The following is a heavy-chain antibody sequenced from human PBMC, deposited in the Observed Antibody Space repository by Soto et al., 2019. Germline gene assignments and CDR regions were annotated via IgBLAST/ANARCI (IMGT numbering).Heavy chain of an antibody. CDR3: AKGREHTMFGVDTLFDY. V-gene: IGHV3-23*01. CDR1: GFRFSNYA. Sequence: EVQLLESGGGLVQPGGSLRLSCAASGFRFSNYAMSWVRQAPGKGLEWVSGIGGRGTSAYYADSVKGRFAISRDNSESMLYLQMNSLRPEDTAIYYCAKGREHTMFGVDTLFDYWGQGTLLTVSS. J-gene: IGHJ4*02. D-gene: IGHD3-3*01. CDR2: IGGRGTSA.